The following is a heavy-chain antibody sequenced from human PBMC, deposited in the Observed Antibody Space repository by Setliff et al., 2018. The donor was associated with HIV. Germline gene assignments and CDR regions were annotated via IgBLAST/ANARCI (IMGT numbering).Heavy chain of an antibody. J-gene: IGHJ2*01. CDR2: MTSNLITI. CDR1: GFPFNIYS. CDR3: ARSTEGYFDL. Sequence: GGSLRLSCSASGFPFNIYSMNWVRQAPGKGLEWISYMTSNLITIQYGDSVTGRFTISRDNAKNLLYLQLNTLRVDDTAVYYCARSTEGYFDLWGRGTLVTVSS. V-gene: IGHV3-48*01. D-gene: IGHD2-2*01.